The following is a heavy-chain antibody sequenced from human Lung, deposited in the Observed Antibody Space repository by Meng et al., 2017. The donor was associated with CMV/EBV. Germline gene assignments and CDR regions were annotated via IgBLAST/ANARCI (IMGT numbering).Heavy chain of an antibody. CDR2: VYYSGIN. D-gene: IGHD3/OR15-3a*01. CDR1: GGSISSSSYY. CDR3: ARSVGTEYYSVDY. J-gene: IGHJ4*02. V-gene: IGHV4-39*07. Sequence: LXCTVSGGSISSSSYYWAWIRQSPGKGLEWVGSVYYSGINYYSPSLQSRLTISVDTSPNHFSLRLNSVTAADTAVYYCARSVGTEYYSVDYLGQGXLVTVSS.